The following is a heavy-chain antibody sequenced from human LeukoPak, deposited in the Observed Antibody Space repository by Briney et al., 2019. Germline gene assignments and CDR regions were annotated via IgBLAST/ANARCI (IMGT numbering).Heavy chain of an antibody. CDR3: AGDGVEPGIYFDY. V-gene: IGHV3-7*01. CDR1: GFTFSSYW. J-gene: IGHJ4*02. D-gene: IGHD2-2*01. CDR2: IKQDGSEK. Sequence: PGGSLRLSCAASGFTFSSYWMNWVRQAPGKGLEWVANIKQDGSEKYYVDSVKGRFTISRDNAKNSLYLQMNSLRAEDTAVYYCAGDGVEPGIYFDYWGQGALVTVSS.